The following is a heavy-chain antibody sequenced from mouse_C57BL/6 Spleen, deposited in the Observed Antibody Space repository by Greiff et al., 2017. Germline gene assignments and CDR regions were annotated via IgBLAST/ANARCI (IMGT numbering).Heavy chain of an antibody. V-gene: IGHV1-74*01. D-gene: IGHD2-5*01. CDR2: IHPSDSDT. CDR3: AIRSKYVDWFAY. J-gene: IGHJ3*01. CDR1: GYTFTSYW. Sequence: VQLQQSGAELVKPGASVKVSCKASGYTFTSYWMHWVKQRPGQGLEWIGRIHPSDSDTNYNQKFKGKATLTVDKSSSTAYMQLSSLTSEDSAVYYCAIRSKYVDWFAYWGQGTLVTVSA.